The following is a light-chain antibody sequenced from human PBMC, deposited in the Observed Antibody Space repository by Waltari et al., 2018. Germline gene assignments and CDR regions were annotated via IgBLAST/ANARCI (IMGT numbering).Light chain of an antibody. CDR1: SRDVGASQY. J-gene: IGLJ1*01. CDR2: DVT. V-gene: IGLV2-11*01. Sequence: QSALTQPHSVSGSPGQSVTISCTGTSRDVGASQYVSWFQQHPGGAPKLLIFDVTERPSGVPDRFSGSKSANTASLTISGLQPDDEADYYCCSYAGTYTYVFGPGTSVTVL. CDR3: CSYAGTYTYV.